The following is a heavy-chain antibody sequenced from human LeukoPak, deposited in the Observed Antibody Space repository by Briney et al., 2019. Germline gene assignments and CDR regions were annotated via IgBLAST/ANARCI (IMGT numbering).Heavy chain of an antibody. Sequence: SVKVSCKASGGTFSSYAISWVRQAPGQGLEWTGLIIPRLGTSNYAQKFQGRVTFTADKSTSTAYVDLSSLRSEDTAVYYCAIPRRSSRDHDSGGFDSWGQGTLVTVSS. D-gene: IGHD3-10*01. CDR3: AIPRRSSRDHDSGGFDS. J-gene: IGHJ4*02. V-gene: IGHV1-69*10. CDR1: GGTFSSYA. CDR2: IIPRLGTS.